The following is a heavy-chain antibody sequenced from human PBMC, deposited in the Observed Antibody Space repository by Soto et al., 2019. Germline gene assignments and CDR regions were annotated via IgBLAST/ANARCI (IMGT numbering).Heavy chain of an antibody. Sequence: VGSLRLSCTVSGVTFSDYAMNWVRQAPGKGLEWVSSLSGSGGTTYYADSVKGRFIISRDNSKNTLYLLMNSLRAEDTALYYCAKQRADYGSGADTFYFDSWGQGALVTVSS. CDR1: GVTFSDYA. CDR3: AKQRADYGSGADTFYFDS. CDR2: LSGSGGTT. J-gene: IGHJ4*02. D-gene: IGHD3-10*01. V-gene: IGHV3-23*01.